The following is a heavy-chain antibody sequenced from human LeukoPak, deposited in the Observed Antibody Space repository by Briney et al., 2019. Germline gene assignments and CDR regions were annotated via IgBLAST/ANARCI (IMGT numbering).Heavy chain of an antibody. Sequence: SETLSLTCAVSGYSISSGYYWGWIRQPPGKGLEWIGSIYHSGSTYYNPSLESRVTISVDTSKNQFSLKLSSVTAADTAVYYCARYSSGRPKGYFDYWGQGTLVTVSS. CDR2: IYHSGST. J-gene: IGHJ4*02. D-gene: IGHD3-22*01. CDR1: GYSISSGYY. V-gene: IGHV4-38-2*01. CDR3: ARYSSGRPKGYFDY.